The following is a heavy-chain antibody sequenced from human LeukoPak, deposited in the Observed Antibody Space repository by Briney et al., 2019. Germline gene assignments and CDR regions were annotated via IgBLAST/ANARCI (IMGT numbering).Heavy chain of an antibody. CDR2: INPNSGGT. J-gene: IGHJ5*02. CDR3: ARQSGSYGWFDP. D-gene: IGHD1-26*01. V-gene: IGHV1-2*02. Sequence: VASVKVSCKASGYTFTSYGISCVRHTPGQGHEWMGWINPNSGGTNYAQKFQGRVTMTRDTSISTAYMELSRLRSDDTAVYYCARQSGSYGWFDPWGQGTLVTVSS. CDR1: GYTFTSYG.